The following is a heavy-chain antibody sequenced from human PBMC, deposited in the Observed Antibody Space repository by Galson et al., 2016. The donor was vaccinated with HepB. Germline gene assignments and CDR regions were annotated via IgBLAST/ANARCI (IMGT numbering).Heavy chain of an antibody. CDR2: VYYSGHT. V-gene: IGHV4-61*01. Sequence: SETLSLTCTVSGGSVRSDSYYWSWIRQPPGKGLEWVGYVYYSGHTKYNPSLESRVTISVDTSKNLFSLKLTSVTAADTAVYYCARLRTGGNWADYWGQGTLVTVSS. CDR1: GGSVRSDSYY. CDR3: ARLRTGGNWADY. J-gene: IGHJ4*02. D-gene: IGHD4-23*01.